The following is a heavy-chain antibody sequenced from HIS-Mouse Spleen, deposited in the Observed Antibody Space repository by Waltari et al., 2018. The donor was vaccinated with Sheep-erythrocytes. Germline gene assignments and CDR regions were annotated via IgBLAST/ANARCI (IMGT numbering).Heavy chain of an antibody. CDR3: AKQTLRRTYFDY. CDR2: ISGSGGST. V-gene: IGHV3-23*01. Sequence: EVQLLESGGGLVQPGGSLRLSCAASGFPFSSYAMRGVRQAPGKGLEWVSAISGSGGSTYYADCVKGRFTISRDNSKNTLYLQMNSLRAEDTAVYYCAKQTLRRTYFDYWGQGTLVTVSS. J-gene: IGHJ4*02. D-gene: IGHD4-17*01. CDR1: GFPFSSYA.